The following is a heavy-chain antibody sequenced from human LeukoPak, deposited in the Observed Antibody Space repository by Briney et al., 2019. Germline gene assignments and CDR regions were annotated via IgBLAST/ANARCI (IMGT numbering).Heavy chain of an antibody. V-gene: IGHV3-48*02. CDR1: GFTFSSYS. D-gene: IGHD1/OR15-1a*01. Sequence: RGSLRLSCAASGFTFSSYSMNWVRQAPGKGLEWVSYISSSSSTIYYADSVKGRFSISRDNGKNSLYLQMNNLRDEETALYYCARGTRTPDYWGQGTLVSVSS. CDR2: ISSSSSTI. J-gene: IGHJ4*02. CDR3: ARGTRTPDY.